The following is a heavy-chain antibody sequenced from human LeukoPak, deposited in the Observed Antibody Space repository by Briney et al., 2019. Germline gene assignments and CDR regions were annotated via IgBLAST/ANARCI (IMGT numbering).Heavy chain of an antibody. V-gene: IGHV1-2*02. J-gene: IGHJ4*02. CDR2: INPNSGGT. CDR3: ARSPNWAMIVDY. Sequence: ASVTVSFKASGYTFTGYYIHWVRPAPGQGLEWMGWINPNSGGTNYAQKFQGRVTMTRDTSISTAYMELSRLISDDTAVYYCARSPNWAMIVDYWGQGTLVTVSS. D-gene: IGHD3-22*01. CDR1: GYTFTGYY.